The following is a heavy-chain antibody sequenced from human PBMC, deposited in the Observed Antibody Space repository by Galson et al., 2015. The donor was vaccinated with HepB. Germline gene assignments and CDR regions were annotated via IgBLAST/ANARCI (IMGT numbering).Heavy chain of an antibody. CDR3: ARAGIQLWLADGMDV. Sequence: SLRLSCAASGFTFSSYSMNWVRQAPGKGLEWVSSISSSSSYIYYADSVKGRFTISRDNAKNSLYLQMNSLRAEDTAVYYCARAGIQLWLADGMDVWGQGTTVTVSS. J-gene: IGHJ6*02. CDR1: GFTFSSYS. D-gene: IGHD5-18*01. V-gene: IGHV3-21*01. CDR2: ISSSSSYI.